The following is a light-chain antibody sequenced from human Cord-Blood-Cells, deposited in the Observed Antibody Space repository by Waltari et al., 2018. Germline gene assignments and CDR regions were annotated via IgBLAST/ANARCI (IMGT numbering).Light chain of an antibody. V-gene: IGKV3-20*01. CDR1: QSVSSSY. J-gene: IGKJ4*01. CDR3: QQYGSSPRA. CDR2: GAS. Sequence: EIVLTQSPGTLSLSPGERATLSCRACQSVSSSYLAWYQQKPGQAPRLLLYGASSRATGIPDRFSGSGSGTDFTLTIRRLEPEDFAVYYCQQYGSSPRAFGGGTKVEIK.